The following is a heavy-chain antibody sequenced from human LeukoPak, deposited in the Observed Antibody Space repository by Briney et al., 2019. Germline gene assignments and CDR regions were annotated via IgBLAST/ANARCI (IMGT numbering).Heavy chain of an antibody. J-gene: IGHJ4*02. CDR2: IYPGESDT. D-gene: IGHD6-13*01. V-gene: IGHV5-51*04. CDR1: GYSFTSYW. CDR3: ARNLIPEQLVLNF. Sequence: GESLKISCKGSGYSFTSYWIGWVRQMPGKGLEWMGIIYPGESDTRYSPSFQGQVTISADKPISTAYLQWNSLKASDTAMYYCARNLIPEQLVLNFWGQGTLVTVSS.